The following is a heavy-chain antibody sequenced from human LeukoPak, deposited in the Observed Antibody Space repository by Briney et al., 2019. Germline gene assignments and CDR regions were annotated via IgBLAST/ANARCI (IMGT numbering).Heavy chain of an antibody. J-gene: IGHJ4*02. CDR3: ARDSSGSGDY. D-gene: IGHD3-22*01. CDR2: IKQDGSEQ. CDR1: GFTFTTYW. Sequence: GGSLRLSCAASGFTFTTYWMGWVRQAPGKGLEWVANIKQDGSEQYYVDSVKGRFTISRDNAKNSLSLQMNSLRAEDTAVYYCARDSSGSGDYWGQGTLVTVSS. V-gene: IGHV3-7*01.